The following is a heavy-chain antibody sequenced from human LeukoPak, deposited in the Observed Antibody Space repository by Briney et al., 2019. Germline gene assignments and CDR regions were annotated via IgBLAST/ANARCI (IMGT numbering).Heavy chain of an antibody. Sequence: GGSLRLSCAASGFTFSSYGMHWVRQAPGKGLEWVAFIRYDGSNKYYADSVKGRFTISRDNSKNTLYLQMNSLRAEDTAVYYCAKGTKLAVAANNYFDYWGQGTLLTVSS. CDR3: AKGTKLAVAANNYFDY. CDR1: GFTFSSYG. V-gene: IGHV3-30*02. CDR2: IRYDGSNK. J-gene: IGHJ4*02. D-gene: IGHD2-15*01.